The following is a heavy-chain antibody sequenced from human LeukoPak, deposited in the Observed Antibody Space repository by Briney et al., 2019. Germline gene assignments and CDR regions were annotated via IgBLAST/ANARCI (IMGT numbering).Heavy chain of an antibody. J-gene: IGHJ6*03. CDR3: ARDWGSRLYYYYMDV. D-gene: IGHD6-13*01. V-gene: IGHV3-21*01. CDR2: ITSSSTYT. Sequence: GGSLRLSCAASGFTFNIYNMNWVRQAPGKALEWVSSITSSSTYTYYADSVKGRYTISRDNAKNSLYLQMNGLRAEDTAVYYCARDWGSRLYYYYMDVWGKGTTVTVSS. CDR1: GFTFNIYN.